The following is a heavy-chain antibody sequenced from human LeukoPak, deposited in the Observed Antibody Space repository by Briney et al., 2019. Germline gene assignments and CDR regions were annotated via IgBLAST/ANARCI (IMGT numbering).Heavy chain of an antibody. CDR1: GGSISSYY. J-gene: IGHJ4*02. V-gene: IGHV4-59*01. CDR3: ARDGGYSSSWFLFDY. CDR2: IYYSGST. Sequence: SETLSLTCTVSGGSISSYYWSWIRQPPGKGLEWIGYIYYSGSTNYNPSLKSRVTISVDTSKNQFSLKLSSVTAADTAVYYCARDGGYSSSWFLFDYWGQGTLVTVSS. D-gene: IGHD6-13*01.